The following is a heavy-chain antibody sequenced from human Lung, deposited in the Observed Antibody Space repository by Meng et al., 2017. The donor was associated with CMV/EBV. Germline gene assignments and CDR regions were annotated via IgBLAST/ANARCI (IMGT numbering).Heavy chain of an antibody. J-gene: IGHJ4*02. CDR3: ARDHRAGRWLQLGYYDY. V-gene: IGHV3-30*03. D-gene: IGHD5-24*01. CDR1: RFNFNTYA. CDR2: ISYDGNNG. Sequence: GESXKISCTASRFNFNTYAMHWVRQAPGKGLEWVALISYDGNNGHYADSMKGRFTISRDNAKNTLYLEMNSLRAEDTAVYYCARDHRAGRWLQLGYYDYWGQGTLVTVSS.